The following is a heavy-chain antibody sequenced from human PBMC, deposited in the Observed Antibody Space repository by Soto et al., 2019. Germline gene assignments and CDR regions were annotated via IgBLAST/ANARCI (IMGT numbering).Heavy chain of an antibody. CDR1: GFTVSSYG. D-gene: IGHD5-12*01. J-gene: IGHJ4*02. CDR2: ISYDGSNK. CDR3: AKEGRWLQSYYFDY. V-gene: IGHV3-30*18. Sequence: GGSLRLSCAASGFTVSSYGMHWVRQAPGKGLEWVAVISYDGSNKYYADTVKGRFTNHRDNSKNTLILQMKSMRAEDTAVYYCAKEGRWLQSYYFDYWGQGTLVTVSS.